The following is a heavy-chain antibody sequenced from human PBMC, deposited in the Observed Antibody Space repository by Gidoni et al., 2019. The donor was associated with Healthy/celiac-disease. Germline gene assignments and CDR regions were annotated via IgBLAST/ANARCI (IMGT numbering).Heavy chain of an antibody. CDR1: GYTFTSYY. CDR3: ARALSYGDGTKGFDY. Sequence: QVQLVQSGAEVKKPGASVKVSCQASGYTFTSYYMHWVRQAPGQGLEWMGIINPSGGSTSYAQKFQGRVTMTRDTSTSTVYMELSSLRSEDTAVYYCARALSYGDGTKGFDYWGQGTLVTVSS. V-gene: IGHV1-46*01. J-gene: IGHJ4*02. D-gene: IGHD4-17*01. CDR2: INPSGGST.